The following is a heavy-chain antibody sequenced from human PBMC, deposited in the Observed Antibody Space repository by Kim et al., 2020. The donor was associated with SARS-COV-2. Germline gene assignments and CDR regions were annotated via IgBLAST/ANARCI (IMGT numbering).Heavy chain of an antibody. CDR3: TRRFGIRAHFDY. J-gene: IGHJ4*02. CDR1: GFTFSTYS. V-gene: IGHV3-23*01. Sequence: GGSLRLSCAASGFTFSTYSMNWVRQAPGKGLEWVSSISASGDDTFYADSVKGRFTISRDNAKNTLSLQVNSLRAEDTAVYYCTRRFGIRAHFDYWGQGTLVTISS. D-gene: IGHD3-16*01. CDR2: ISASGDDT.